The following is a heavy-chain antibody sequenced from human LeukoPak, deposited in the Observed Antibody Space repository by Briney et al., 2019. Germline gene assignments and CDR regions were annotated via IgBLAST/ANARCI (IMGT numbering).Heavy chain of an antibody. V-gene: IGHV3-30-3*01. CDR3: ARSPQDGYNYGDY. J-gene: IGHJ4*02. CDR1: GLTFRSNP. D-gene: IGHD5-24*01. CDR2: ISHDGNAK. Sequence: PGGSLRLSCAASGLTFRSNPMHWVRQAPGKGLEWVAVISHDGNAKYYADSVKGRFTISRDNSKNTLYLQMNSLRPEDTAVYYCARSPQDGYNYGDYWGQGTLVTVSS.